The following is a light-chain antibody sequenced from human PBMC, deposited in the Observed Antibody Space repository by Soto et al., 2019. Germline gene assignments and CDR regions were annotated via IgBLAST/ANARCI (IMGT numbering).Light chain of an antibody. V-gene: IGKV1-5*01. J-gene: IGKJ1*01. CDR2: DAS. CDR1: QSINNW. CDR3: QRYATYSPT. Sequence: DIQMTQSPSTLSASVGYRFTITCRASQSINNWLAWYQLKPVKAPKLLIYDASTLQSGVPSSFSGSGSGTEFTLTISSLQPDDFATYYCQRYATYSPTFGQGTTVDI.